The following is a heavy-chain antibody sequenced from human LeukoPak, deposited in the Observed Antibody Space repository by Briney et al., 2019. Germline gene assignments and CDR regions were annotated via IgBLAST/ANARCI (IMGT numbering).Heavy chain of an antibody. J-gene: IGHJ4*02. CDR2: MNPNSGNT. D-gene: IGHD2-2*01. Sequence: ASLKVSCKASGYTFTSYDINWVRQPTGQGLEWMGWMNPNSGNTGYAQKFQGRVTMTRNTSISTAYMELSSLRSEDTAVYYCARSYCSSTSCYDPPLDYWGQGTLVTVSS. V-gene: IGHV1-8*01. CDR1: GYTFTSYD. CDR3: ARSYCSSTSCYDPPLDY.